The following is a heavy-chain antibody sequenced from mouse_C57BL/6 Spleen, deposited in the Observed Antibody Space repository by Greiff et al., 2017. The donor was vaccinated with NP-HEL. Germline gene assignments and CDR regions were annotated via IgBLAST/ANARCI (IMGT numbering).Heavy chain of an antibody. CDR2: INPSSGYT. J-gene: IGHJ2*01. V-gene: IGHV1-4*01. CDR1: GYTFTSYT. CDR3: ARDSNYFDY. D-gene: IGHD2-5*01. Sequence: QVHVKQSGAELARPGASVKMSCKASGYTFTSYTMHWVKQRPGQGLEWIGYINPSSGYTKYNQKFKDKATLTADKSSSTAYMQLSSLTSEDSAVYYCARDSNYFDYWGQGTTLTVSS.